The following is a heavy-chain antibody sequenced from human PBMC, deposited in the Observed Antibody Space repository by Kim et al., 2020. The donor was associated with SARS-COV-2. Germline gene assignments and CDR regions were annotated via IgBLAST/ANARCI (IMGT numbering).Heavy chain of an antibody. V-gene: IGHV4-31*03. Sequence: SETLSLTCTVSGGSISSGGYYWSWIRQHPGKGLEWIGYIYYSGSTYYNPSLKSRVTISVDTPKNQFSLKLSSVTAADTAVYYCARDRRVQGVIIGGVDYYYYYGMDVWGQGTTVTVSS. J-gene: IGHJ6*02. D-gene: IGHD3-10*01. CDR3: ARDRRVQGVIIGGVDYYYYYGMDV. CDR2: IYYSGST. CDR1: GGSISSGGYY.